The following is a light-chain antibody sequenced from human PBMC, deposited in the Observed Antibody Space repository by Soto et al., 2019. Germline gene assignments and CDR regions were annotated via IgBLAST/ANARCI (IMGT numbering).Light chain of an antibody. CDR1: QSVSSY. CDR2: DAS. CDR3: QQRSDCPST. V-gene: IGKV3-11*01. J-gene: IGKJ4*01. Sequence: EIVLTQSPATLSLSPGERATLSCRASQSVSSYLAWYQQKPGQAPRLLIYDASNRATVIPARFSGSGSGTDFTLTISSLEPDDFAVYYCQQRSDCPSTFGGGSKVQIK.